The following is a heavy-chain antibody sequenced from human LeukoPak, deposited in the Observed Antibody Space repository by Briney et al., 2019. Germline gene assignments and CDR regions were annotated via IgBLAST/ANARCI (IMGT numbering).Heavy chain of an antibody. V-gene: IGHV3-23*01. CDR2: ISGDGATT. CDR3: ARTSRHYYGSGGNLTPWPAGMDV. CDR1: GFPFSSYA. Sequence: GGSLRLSCAASGFPFSSYAMTWVRQAPGKGLEWVSSISGDGATTYHADSVKGRFTISRDNAKNTVYLEISILGAEDTAVYYCARTSRHYYGSGGNLTPWPAGMDVWGQGTTVTVSS. J-gene: IGHJ6*02. D-gene: IGHD3-10*01.